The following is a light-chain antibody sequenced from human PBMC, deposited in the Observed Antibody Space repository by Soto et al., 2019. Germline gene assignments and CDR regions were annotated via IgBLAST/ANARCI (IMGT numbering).Light chain of an antibody. CDR1: HSVPNSR. Sequence: EIVSTQSPDTLSLSPVERSTLSCRASHSVPNSRLAWYQQKPGQAPSLVISDTSIRATGIPDRFSGSGSGTDFSLIIGRLEPEDFAVYICKYGASPWKFGQGTKVDIK. CDR2: DTS. J-gene: IGKJ1*01. CDR3: KYGASPWK. V-gene: IGKV3D-20*02.